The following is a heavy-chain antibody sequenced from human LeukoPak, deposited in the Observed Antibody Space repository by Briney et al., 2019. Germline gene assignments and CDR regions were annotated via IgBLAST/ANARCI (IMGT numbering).Heavy chain of an antibody. D-gene: IGHD1-26*01. V-gene: IGHV4-59*01. CDR3: ARDPGGRNLDY. CDR1: GGSISPYY. Sequence: SETLSLTCTVSGGSISPYYWSWIRQPPGKGLEWIGYIYYSGSTNYNPSPKSRVTISVDTSKNQFSLNLSSVTAADTAVYYCARDPGGRNLDYWGQGTLVTVSS. CDR2: IYYSGST. J-gene: IGHJ4*02.